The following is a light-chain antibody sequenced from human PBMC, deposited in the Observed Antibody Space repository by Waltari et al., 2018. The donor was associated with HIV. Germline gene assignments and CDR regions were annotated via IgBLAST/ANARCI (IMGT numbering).Light chain of an antibody. CDR1: QSILYTSNNQNY. Sequence: DIVMAQSPDSLAVSLGERATINCKSRQSILYTSNNQNYLAWYQQKPGQPPKLLIYWASSRESGVPDRFSGSGSGTEFTLTITSLQAEDVAVYYCQQYYITPWTFGQGTKVEIK. J-gene: IGKJ1*01. CDR2: WAS. V-gene: IGKV4-1*01. CDR3: QQYYITPWT.